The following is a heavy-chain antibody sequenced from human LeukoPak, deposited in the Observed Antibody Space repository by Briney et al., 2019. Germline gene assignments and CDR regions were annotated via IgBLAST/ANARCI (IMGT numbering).Heavy chain of an antibody. CDR2: IYYSGST. Sequence: PSETLSLTCTVSGGSISSSSYYWGWIRQPPGKGLEWIGYIYYSGSTNYNPSLKSRVTISVDTSKNQFSLKLSSVTAADTAVYYCARGEYPRSPYYYYYMDVWGKGTTVTVSS. CDR1: GGSISSSSYY. D-gene: IGHD2/OR15-2a*01. J-gene: IGHJ6*03. CDR3: ARGEYPRSPYYYYYMDV. V-gene: IGHV4-61*05.